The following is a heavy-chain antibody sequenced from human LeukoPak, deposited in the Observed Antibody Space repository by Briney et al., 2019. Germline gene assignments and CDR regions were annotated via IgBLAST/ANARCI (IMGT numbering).Heavy chain of an antibody. CDR1: GFTFSSYW. D-gene: IGHD3-16*01. CDR3: ARDWGLDY. V-gene: IGHV3-7*01. Sequence: PGGSLRPSCAASGFTFSSYWMNWVRQAPGKGLEWVANIKQDGSEKFYVDSVKGRFTISRDNAKSSLYLQMNSLRGEDTAVYYCARDWGLDYWGQGTLVTVSS. J-gene: IGHJ4*02. CDR2: IKQDGSEK.